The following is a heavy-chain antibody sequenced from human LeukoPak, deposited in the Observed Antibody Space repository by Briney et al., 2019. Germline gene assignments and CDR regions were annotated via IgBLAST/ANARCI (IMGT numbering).Heavy chain of an antibody. CDR2: INSDGSST. CDR1: GFTFSSYW. J-gene: IGHJ6*03. Sequence: GGSLRLSCAASGFTFSSYWMRWVRQAPGKGLVWVSRINSDGSSTSYADSVRGRFTISRDNAKNSLYLQMNSLRAEDTAVYYCARLPLNEREYSSSNYYYYYMDVWGKGTTVTVSS. D-gene: IGHD6-6*01. CDR3: ARLPLNEREYSSSNYYYYYMDV. V-gene: IGHV3-74*01.